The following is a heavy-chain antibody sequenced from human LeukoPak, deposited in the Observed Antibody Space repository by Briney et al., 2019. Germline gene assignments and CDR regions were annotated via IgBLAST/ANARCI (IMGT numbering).Heavy chain of an antibody. D-gene: IGHD5-24*01. Sequence: SETLSLTCNVSGDSLTSHFGSWIRQTPGKGLEWIGYVCHSGTTNYSPSLKSRVTISLDTSKKQFYLRLASVTAADTALYYCARRMATVTDAFDIWGRGTMVSASS. J-gene: IGHJ3*02. CDR3: ARRMATVTDAFDI. CDR1: GDSLTSHF. CDR2: VCHSGTT. V-gene: IGHV4-59*08.